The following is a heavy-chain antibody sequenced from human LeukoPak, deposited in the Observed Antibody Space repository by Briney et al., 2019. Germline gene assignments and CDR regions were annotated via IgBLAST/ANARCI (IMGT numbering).Heavy chain of an antibody. CDR2: IYYSGST. V-gene: IGHV4-59*08. CDR1: GGSISSYY. J-gene: IGHJ3*02. CDR3: ARQARGIAAADS. Sequence: SETLSLTCTVSGGSISSYYWSWIRQPPGKGLEWIGYIYYSGSTNYNPSLKSRVTISVDTSKNQFSLKLSSVTAADTAVYYCARQARGIAAADSWGQGTMVTVSS. D-gene: IGHD6-13*01.